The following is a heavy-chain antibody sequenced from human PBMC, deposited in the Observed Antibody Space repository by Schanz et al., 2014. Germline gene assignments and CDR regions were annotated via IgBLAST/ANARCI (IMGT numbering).Heavy chain of an antibody. CDR3: ARGGGPEDVFDI. D-gene: IGHD5-12*01. CDR2: ISAYNGNT. CDR1: GDTFSKYN. J-gene: IGHJ3*02. V-gene: IGHV1-18*04. Sequence: QVQLVQSGPEVKKPGSSVKVSCQAFGDTFSKYNIMWVRQVPGQGLEWMGWISAYNGNTNYAQKLQGRVTMTTDTSTSTAYMDLRSLRSDDTAVYYCARGGGPEDVFDIWGQGTILTVSS.